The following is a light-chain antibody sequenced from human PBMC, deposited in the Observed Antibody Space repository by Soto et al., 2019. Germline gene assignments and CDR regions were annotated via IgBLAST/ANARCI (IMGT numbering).Light chain of an antibody. V-gene: IGKV3-20*01. Sequence: EIVLAQSPGTLSLSPGERPTLACTSSQTVSSSYLAWYQQKPGQAPRLLIYGASSRATGIPDRFSGSGSGTDFTLTISRLEPEDFAVYYCQQYGSSTPWTFGQGTKVDIK. J-gene: IGKJ1*01. CDR1: QTVSSSY. CDR2: GAS. CDR3: QQYGSSTPWT.